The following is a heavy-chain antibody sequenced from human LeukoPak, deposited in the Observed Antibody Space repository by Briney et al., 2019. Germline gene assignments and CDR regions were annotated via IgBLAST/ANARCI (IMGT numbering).Heavy chain of an antibody. Sequence: ASVNVSCKASGYTFTGYYLHWVRQAPGQGLEWMGWFNPNSGGTNYAQKFQGRVTMTRDTSISTAYMELSRLRSDDTAVYYCASAVSSWWPPDYWGQGTLVTVSS. CDR2: FNPNSGGT. CDR3: ASAVSSWWPPDY. V-gene: IGHV1-2*02. D-gene: IGHD6-13*01. CDR1: GYTFTGYY. J-gene: IGHJ4*02.